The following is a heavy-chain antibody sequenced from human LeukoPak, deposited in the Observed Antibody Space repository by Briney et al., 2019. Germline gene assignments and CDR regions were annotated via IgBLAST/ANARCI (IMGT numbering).Heavy chain of an antibody. J-gene: IGHJ4*02. Sequence: TETLSLTCPVSGGFISSHYWSWFRQPPGKGLAWIGPFYTRGSTSCNPSLSSRVTTSLGTSTNLFALGLTSGTATDTAVYYCASTQQWLASYYWGQGALVTVSS. D-gene: IGHD6-19*01. CDR3: ASTQQWLASYY. V-gene: IGHV4-4*09. CDR1: GGFISSHY. CDR2: FYTRGST.